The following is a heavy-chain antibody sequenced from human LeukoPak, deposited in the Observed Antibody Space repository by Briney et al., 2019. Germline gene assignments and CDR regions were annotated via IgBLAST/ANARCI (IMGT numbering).Heavy chain of an antibody. Sequence: SETLSLTCTVSGDFISTNYWTWIRQPPGKGLDWIGYIFSSGATYYDPSLNGRAILSMDRSKNQFSLRLDSVTSADTAVYYCARAKRVLSRLDIWGQGTLVAVSS. J-gene: IGHJ3*02. D-gene: IGHD6-6*01. V-gene: IGHV4-59*01. CDR3: ARAKRVLSRLDI. CDR1: GDFISTNY. CDR2: IFSSGAT.